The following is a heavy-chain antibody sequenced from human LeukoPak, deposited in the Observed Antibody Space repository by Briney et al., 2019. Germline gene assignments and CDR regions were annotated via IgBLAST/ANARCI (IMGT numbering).Heavy chain of an antibody. CDR3: ATTQLYYDILTGLNWFDP. Sequence: SVKVSCKASGGTFSSYAISWVRQAPGQGLEWMGGIIPIFGTANYAQKFQGRVTITADKSTSTAYMELSSLRSEDTAVYYCATTQLYYDILTGLNWFDPWGQGTLVTVSS. CDR2: IIPIFGTA. V-gene: IGHV1-69*06. D-gene: IGHD3-9*01. J-gene: IGHJ5*02. CDR1: GGTFSSYA.